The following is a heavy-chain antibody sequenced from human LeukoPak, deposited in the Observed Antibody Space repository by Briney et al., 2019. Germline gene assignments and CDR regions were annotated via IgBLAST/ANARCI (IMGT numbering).Heavy chain of an antibody. CDR2: IKSKNVGGTT. V-gene: IGHV3-15*01. CDR1: GFTFNNAW. CDR3: TSHAAFDP. Sequence: GGSLRPSCAASGFTFNNAWMNWVRQAPGKGLEWIGRIKSKNVGGTTDYAAPVKGRFTISRDDSKNTVYLQMNSLKIEDTAVYYCTSHAAFDPWGQGTLVTASS. J-gene: IGHJ5*02.